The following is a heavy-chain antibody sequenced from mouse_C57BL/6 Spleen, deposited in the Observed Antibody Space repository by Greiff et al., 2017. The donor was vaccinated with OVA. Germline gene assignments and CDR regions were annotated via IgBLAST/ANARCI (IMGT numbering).Heavy chain of an antibody. D-gene: IGHD1-1*01. CDR3: ARLEHLLEYFDV. V-gene: IGHV5-12*01. CDR2: ISNGGGST. Sequence: EVKLVESGGGLVQPGGSLKLSCAASGFTFSDYYMYWVRQTPEKRLEWVAYISNGGGSTYYPDTVKGRFTISRDNAKNTLYLQMSRLKSEDTAMYYCARLEHLLEYFDVWGTGTTVTVSS. J-gene: IGHJ1*03. CDR1: GFTFSDYY.